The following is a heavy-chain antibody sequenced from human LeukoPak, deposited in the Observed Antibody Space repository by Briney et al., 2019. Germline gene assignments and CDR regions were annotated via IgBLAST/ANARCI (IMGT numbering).Heavy chain of an antibody. J-gene: IGHJ6*03. D-gene: IGHD2-21*01. CDR2: IIPIFGTA. Sequence: SVKVSCKAFGGTFSSYAISWVRQAPGQGLEWMGGIIPIFGTANYAQKFQDRVTINAYESTSTAYMELRSLRSEDTAVYYCARSAYCGGDCYTDYYYYYMDVWGKGTTVTVSS. CDR3: ARSAYCGGDCYTDYYYYYMDV. V-gene: IGHV1-69*13. CDR1: GGTFSSYA.